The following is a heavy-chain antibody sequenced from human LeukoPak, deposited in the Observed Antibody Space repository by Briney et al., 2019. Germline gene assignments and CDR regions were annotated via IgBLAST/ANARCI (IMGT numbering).Heavy chain of an antibody. J-gene: IGHJ4*02. D-gene: IGHD1-1*01. CDR1: GYTFTSYG. V-gene: IGHV1-2*02. CDR3: ARAKRLPLDY. CDR2: IDPNSGGT. Sequence: GASVKVSCKASGYTFTSYGISWVRQAPGQGLEWMGWIDPNSGGTNYAQKFQGRVTMTRDTSINTAYMELSRLRSDDSAVYYCARAKRLPLDYWGQGGLVTVSS.